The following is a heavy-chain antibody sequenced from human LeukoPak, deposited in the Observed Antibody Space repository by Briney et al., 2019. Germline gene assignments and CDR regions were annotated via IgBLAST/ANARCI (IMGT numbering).Heavy chain of an antibody. CDR1: GYTFTSYT. Sequence: ASVKVSCKASGYTFTSYTMNWVRQAPGQGLEWMGWINTNTGNPTYAQGLTGRFVFSLDTSVSTAYLQISSLKAEDTAVYYCARPPGATDSYYYYYYMDVWGRGTTVTVSS. CDR3: ARPPGATDSYYYYYYMDV. D-gene: IGHD5-24*01. J-gene: IGHJ6*03. V-gene: IGHV7-4-1*02. CDR2: INTNTGNP.